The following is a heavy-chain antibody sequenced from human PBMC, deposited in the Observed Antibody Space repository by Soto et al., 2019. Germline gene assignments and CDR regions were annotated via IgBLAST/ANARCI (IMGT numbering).Heavy chain of an antibody. J-gene: IGHJ4*02. CDR3: AKRSGSDWYGPFDK. CDR2: TIGSGGST. CDR1: GFTFSSYA. Sequence: GGSLRLSCAASGFTFSSYAMTWVRQAPGKGLEWVSSTIGSGGSTYYADSVKGRFTISRDNSKNTLYLQMNSLRAEDTAVYYCAKRSGSDWYGPFDKGGQGTLVTVSS. D-gene: IGHD6-13*01. V-gene: IGHV3-23*01.